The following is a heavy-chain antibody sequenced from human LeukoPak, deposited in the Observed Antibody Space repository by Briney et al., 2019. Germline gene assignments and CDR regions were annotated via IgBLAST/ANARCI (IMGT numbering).Heavy chain of an antibody. V-gene: IGHV3-30-3*01. J-gene: IGHJ4*02. CDR2: ISSTGNIK. D-gene: IGHD1-1*01. CDR3: AKDNSHWLFDY. Sequence: GGSLRLSCAASGFSLSSTSMHWVRQAPGKGLEWVAVISSTGNIKNFADSVKGRFTISRDNSKNTLYLQMNTLRAEDTSFYYCAKDNSHWLFDYWGRGTLVTVSS. CDR1: GFSLSSTS.